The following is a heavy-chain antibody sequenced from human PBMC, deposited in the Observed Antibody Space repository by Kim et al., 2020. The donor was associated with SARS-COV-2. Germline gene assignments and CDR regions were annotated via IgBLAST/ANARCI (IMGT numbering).Heavy chain of an antibody. Sequence: SVKVSCKASGGTFSSYAISWVRQAPGQGLEWMGGIIPIFGTANYAQKFQGRVTITADESTSTAYMELSSLRSEDTAVYYCARCHDILTAGYYGMDVWGQGTTVTVSS. D-gene: IGHD3-9*01. CDR3: ARCHDILTAGYYGMDV. J-gene: IGHJ6*02. CDR1: GGTFSSYA. CDR2: IIPIFGTA. V-gene: IGHV1-69*13.